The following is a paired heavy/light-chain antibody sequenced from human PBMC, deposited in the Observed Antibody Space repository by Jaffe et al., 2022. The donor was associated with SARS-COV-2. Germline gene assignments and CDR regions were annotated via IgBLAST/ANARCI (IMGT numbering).Light chain of an antibody. V-gene: IGKV2-28*01. CDR3: MQGLETPRS. Sequence: DIVMTQSPLSLPVTPGEPASISCWSNQSLLHSSGKNFLDWYLQKPGQSPQLLIYLGSIRASGVPDRFRGSGSGTDFTLKISRVEAEDVGVYYCMQGLETPRSFGQGTKVEIK. CDR1: QSLLHSSGKNF. J-gene: IGKJ1*01. CDR2: LGS.
Heavy chain of an antibody. V-gene: IGHV3-49*04. Sequence: EVQMVESGGGLVKPGQSLRLSCSGSGFAFGDFGVNWVRQAPGKGLEWVGFIRRTNNGETTEYAASVKGRFIISRDDSKSTAYVQMNSLKTEDTAVYYCTRGDYDLWSGYSYYGMDVWGQGTTVTVSS. CDR3: TRGDYDLWSGYSYYGMDV. CDR2: IRRTNNGETT. CDR1: GFAFGDFG. D-gene: IGHD3-3*01. J-gene: IGHJ6*02.